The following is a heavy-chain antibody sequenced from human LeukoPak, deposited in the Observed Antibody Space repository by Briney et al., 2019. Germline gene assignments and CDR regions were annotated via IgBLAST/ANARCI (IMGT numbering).Heavy chain of an antibody. J-gene: IGHJ4*02. Sequence: SETLSLTCTVSGGSISSYYWSWIRQPPGKGLEWFGYIYYSGSTNYNPSLKSRVTISVDTSKNQFSLKLSPVTAADTAVYYCARVSSGRYTNWGQGTLVTVSS. CDR1: GGSISSYY. CDR2: IYYSGST. D-gene: IGHD1-14*01. V-gene: IGHV4-59*01. CDR3: ARVSSGRYTN.